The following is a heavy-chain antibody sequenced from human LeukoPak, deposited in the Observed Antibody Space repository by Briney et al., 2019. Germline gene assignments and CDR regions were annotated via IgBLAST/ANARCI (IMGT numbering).Heavy chain of an antibody. Sequence: GGSLRLSCAASGFTFSSYWMSWVRQAPGKGLEWVSSISRGGNSKYSADSVKGRFTISRDNAKNSLDLQTDSLRPEDTAVYYCARDQFLDSWGQGTLVTVSS. V-gene: IGHV3-21*04. CDR3: ARDQFLDS. CDR2: ISRGGNSK. CDR1: GFTFSSYW. J-gene: IGHJ4*02.